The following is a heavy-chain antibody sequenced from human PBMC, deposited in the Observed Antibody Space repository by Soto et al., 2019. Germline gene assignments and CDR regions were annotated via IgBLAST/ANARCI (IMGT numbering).Heavy chain of an antibody. Sequence: GGSLRLSCAASGFTFSDYHMSWIRQAPGKGLEWVSYISSSGSTIYYADSVKGRFTISRDNAKNSLYLQMNSLRAEDTAVYYCARGVRYCTNGVCYSDYWGQGTLVTVSS. CDR1: GFTFSDYH. J-gene: IGHJ4*02. CDR3: ARGVRYCTNGVCYSDY. CDR2: ISSSGSTI. V-gene: IGHV3-11*01. D-gene: IGHD2-8*01.